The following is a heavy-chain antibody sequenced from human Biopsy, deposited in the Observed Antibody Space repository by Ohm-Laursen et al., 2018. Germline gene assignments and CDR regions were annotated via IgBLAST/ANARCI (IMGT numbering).Heavy chain of an antibody. Sequence: LSLTCAASGFTFSTYAMNWVRQAPGQGLEWISYISSTSSATYYADSVKGRFTVSRDNAKNTLYLQMNSLRVEDTAVYYCAKAGRGYIDYWGQGTLVIVSS. V-gene: IGHV3-48*04. CDR1: GFTFSTYA. CDR3: AKAGRGYIDY. CDR2: ISSTSSAT. J-gene: IGHJ4*02. D-gene: IGHD5-18*01.